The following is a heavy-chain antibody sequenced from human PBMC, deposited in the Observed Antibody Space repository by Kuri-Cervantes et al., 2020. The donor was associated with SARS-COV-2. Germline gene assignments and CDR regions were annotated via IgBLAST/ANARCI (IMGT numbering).Heavy chain of an antibody. CDR2: ISYDGSNK. CDR3: ARDADTIFGVDEFFGY. J-gene: IGHJ4*02. Sequence: GGSLRLSCAASGLTFSSYAMHWVRQAPGKGLEWVAVISYDGSNKYYADSVKGRFTISRDNSKNTLYLQMNSLRAEDTAVYYCARDADTIFGVDEFFGYWGQGTLVTVSS. D-gene: IGHD3-3*01. CDR1: GLTFSSYA. V-gene: IGHV3-30*04.